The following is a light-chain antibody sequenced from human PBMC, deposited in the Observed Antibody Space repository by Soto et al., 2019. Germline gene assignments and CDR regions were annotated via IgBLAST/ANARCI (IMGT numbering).Light chain of an antibody. CDR1: QTVFSN. CDR2: GAS. V-gene: IGKV3-15*01. CDR3: QQYDNWPRT. J-gene: IGKJ1*01. Sequence: EIVLTQSPGTLSLSPGERATLSCRATQTVFSNYIGWYQQKPGQAPRRLIFGASIRATGIPARFSGSGSGTQFTLTIASLQSEDFAVFYCQQYDNWPRTFGQGTKVDIK.